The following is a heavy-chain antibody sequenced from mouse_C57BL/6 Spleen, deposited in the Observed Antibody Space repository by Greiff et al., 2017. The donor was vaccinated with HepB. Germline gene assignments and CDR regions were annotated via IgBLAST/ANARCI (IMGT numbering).Heavy chain of an antibody. CDR2: ISYDGSN. Sequence: EVQLQQSGPGLVKPSQSLSLTCSVTGYSITSGYYWNWIRQFPGNKLEWMGYISYDGSNNYNPSLKNRISITRDTSKNQFFLKLNSVTTEDTATYYCAREGDGPDYYAMDYWGQGTSVTVSS. D-gene: IGHD2-3*01. CDR3: AREGDGPDYYAMDY. CDR1: GYSITSGYY. J-gene: IGHJ4*01. V-gene: IGHV3-6*01.